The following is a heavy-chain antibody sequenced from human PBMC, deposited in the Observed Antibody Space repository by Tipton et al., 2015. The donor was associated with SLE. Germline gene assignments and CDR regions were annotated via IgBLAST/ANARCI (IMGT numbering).Heavy chain of an antibody. Sequence: TLSLTCTVSGGSMTSSDYYWSWIRQHAGEGLEWIGRVYTSGCTNYNPSLKSRVTISIDTSKHQFSLKLSSVTAADTAVYYCTSYYYDSSLDYWGQGTLVTVSS. CDR2: VYTSGCT. J-gene: IGHJ4*02. CDR3: TSYYYDSSLDY. CDR1: GGSMTSSDYY. D-gene: IGHD3-22*01. V-gene: IGHV4-61*02.